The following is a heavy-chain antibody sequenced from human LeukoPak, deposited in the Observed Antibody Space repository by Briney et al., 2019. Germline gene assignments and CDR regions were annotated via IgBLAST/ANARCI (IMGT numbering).Heavy chain of an antibody. J-gene: IGHJ4*02. V-gene: IGHV3-23*01. CDR2: ISCSGGST. Sequence: GGSLSLSCAASGFTFSSYAMSWVRQAPGKGLEWVSAISCSGGSTYYADSVKGRFTISRDNSKNTLYLQMNSLRAADTAVYYCASPGYRYGTFDYWGQGTLVTVSS. CDR3: ASPGYRYGTFDY. D-gene: IGHD5-18*01. CDR1: GFTFSSYA.